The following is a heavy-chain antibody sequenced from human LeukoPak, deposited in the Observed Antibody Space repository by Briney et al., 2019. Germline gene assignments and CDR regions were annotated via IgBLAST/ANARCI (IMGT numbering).Heavy chain of an antibody. J-gene: IGHJ4*02. Sequence: SETLSLTCAVYGGSFSGYYWSWIRQPPGKGLEWIGKINHSGSTNYNPSLKSRVTISVDTSKNQFSLKLSSVTAADTAVYYCARGDSSSWYDFDYWGQGTLVTVSS. CDR1: GGSFSGYY. CDR2: INHSGST. D-gene: IGHD6-13*01. CDR3: ARGDSSSWYDFDY. V-gene: IGHV4-34*01.